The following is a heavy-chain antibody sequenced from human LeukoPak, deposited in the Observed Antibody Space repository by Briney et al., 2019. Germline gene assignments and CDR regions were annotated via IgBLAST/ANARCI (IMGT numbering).Heavy chain of an antibody. V-gene: IGHV3-21*01. Sequence: GGSLRLSCAASGFTFSSYSMNWVRQAPGKGLEWVSSISSSSRYIYYADSVKGRFTISRDNAKNSLYLQMNSLRAEDTAVYYCARERDILTGYLDYWGQGTLVTVSS. CDR2: ISSSSRYI. CDR1: GFTFSSYS. CDR3: ARERDILTGYLDY. D-gene: IGHD3-9*01. J-gene: IGHJ4*02.